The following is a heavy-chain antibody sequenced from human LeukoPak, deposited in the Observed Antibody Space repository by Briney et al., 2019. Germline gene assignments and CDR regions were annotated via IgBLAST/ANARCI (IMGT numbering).Heavy chain of an antibody. D-gene: IGHD3-22*01. V-gene: IGHV4-59*01. CDR3: ARGLNYYDSSGYVDF. Sequence: SETLSLTCTVSGGSISSYYWSWIRQPPGKGLEWIGYIYYSGSTNYNPSLKSRVTISVDTSKIQFSLKLSSVTAADTAVYYCARGLNYYDSSGYVDFWGQGTLVTVSS. J-gene: IGHJ4*02. CDR2: IYYSGST. CDR1: GGSISSYY.